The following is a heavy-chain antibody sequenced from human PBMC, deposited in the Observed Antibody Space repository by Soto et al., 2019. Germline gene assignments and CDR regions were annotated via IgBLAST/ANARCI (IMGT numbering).Heavy chain of an antibody. CDR1: GGSISSYY. D-gene: IGHD4-17*01. CDR2: IYYSGST. V-gene: IGHV4-59*01. CDR3: AMDYGDYAFDY. J-gene: IGHJ4*02. Sequence: SETLSLTCTVSGGSISSYYWSWIRQPPGKGLEWIGYIYYSGSTNYNPSLKSRVTISVDTSKNQFSLKLSSVTAADTAVYYCAMDYGDYAFDYWGQGTLVTVSS.